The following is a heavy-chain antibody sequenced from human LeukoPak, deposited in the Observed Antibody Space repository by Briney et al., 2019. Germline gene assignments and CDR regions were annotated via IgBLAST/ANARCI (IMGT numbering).Heavy chain of an antibody. V-gene: IGHV1-69*05. CDR1: GGTFSSYA. CDR2: IIPIFGTA. D-gene: IGHD3-3*01. Sequence: ASVKVSCKASGGTFSSYAISWVRQAPGQGLEWMGGIIPIFGTANYAQKFQGRVTITTDESTSTAYMELSSLRSEDTAVYYCARDEINFWSGTESWFDPWGQGTLVTVSS. J-gene: IGHJ5*02. CDR3: ARDEINFWSGTESWFDP.